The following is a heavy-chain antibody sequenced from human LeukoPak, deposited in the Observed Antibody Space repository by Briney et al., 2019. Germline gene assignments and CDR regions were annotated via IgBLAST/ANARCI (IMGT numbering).Heavy chain of an antibody. CDR3: ARHSDVIGAI. CDR1: GYTFTHQW. D-gene: IGHD3-10*01. CDR2: IYHRDSDT. V-gene: IGHV5-51*01. J-gene: IGHJ4*02. Sequence: AESLKISCKASGYTFTHQWIGWVRQKSGSGLEWMGIIYHRDSDTRYSPSFQGHVTVSADTSINTAYLEWSRLEASDTAIYYCARHSDVIGAIWGQGTLVTVSS.